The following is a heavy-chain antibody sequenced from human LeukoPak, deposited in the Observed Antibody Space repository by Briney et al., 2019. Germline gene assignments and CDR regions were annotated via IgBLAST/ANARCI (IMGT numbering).Heavy chain of an antibody. CDR2: ISGSGGTT. D-gene: IGHD4-11*01. CDR1: GFTFSSFA. Sequence: QTGGSLRLSCAASGFTFSSFAMSWVRQAPGEGLEWVSGISGSGGTTYYADSVKGRFTISRDNSKKTLYLQMNSLRAEDTALYYCAKIHNYSVGHYFDYWGQGTLVTVSS. CDR3: AKIHNYSVGHYFDY. J-gene: IGHJ4*02. V-gene: IGHV3-23*01.